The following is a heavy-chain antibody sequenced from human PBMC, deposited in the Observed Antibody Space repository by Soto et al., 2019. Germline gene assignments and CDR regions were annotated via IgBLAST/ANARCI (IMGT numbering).Heavy chain of an antibody. Sequence: DVQLLESGGGLVQPGGSLRLSCVGSGFFCSSYTMTCFRQAPGKRLEWVSSFSATSENTYYADSVRGRFTISRDNSKNTLFLQMNSLTAEDTAMYYCAKARDQVWVLLPFHGWGQGILGIVS. J-gene: IGHJ1*01. CDR1: GFFCSSYT. D-gene: IGHD1-26*01. V-gene: IGHV3-23*01. CDR3: AKARDQVWVLLPFHG. CDR2: FSATSENT.